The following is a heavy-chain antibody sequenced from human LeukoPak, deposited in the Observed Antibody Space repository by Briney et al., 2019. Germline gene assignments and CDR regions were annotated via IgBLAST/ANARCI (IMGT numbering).Heavy chain of an antibody. V-gene: IGHV1-2*02. CDR2: INPNSGGT. Sequence: ASVKVSCTASGYTFTGYYMHWVRQAPGQGLEWMGWINPNSGGTNYAQKFQGRVTMTRDTSISTAYMELSRLRSDDTAVYYCARDIPVEDIVVVPARRPYYYYGMDVWGQGTTVTVSS. CDR1: GYTFTGYY. D-gene: IGHD2-2*01. J-gene: IGHJ6*02. CDR3: ARDIPVEDIVVVPARRPYYYYGMDV.